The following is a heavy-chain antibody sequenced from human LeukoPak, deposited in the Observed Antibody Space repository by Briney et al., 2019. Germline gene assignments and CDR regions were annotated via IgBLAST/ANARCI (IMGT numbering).Heavy chain of an antibody. CDR1: GGTFSSYA. CDR3: AKDLIVVEGHVGAFDI. Sequence: SVKVSCKASGGTFSSYAISWVRQAPGQGLEWMGGIIPIFGTANYAQKFQGRVTITADKSTSTAYMELSSLRSEDTAVYYCAKDLIVVEGHVGAFDIWGQGTMVTVSS. CDR2: IIPIFGTA. V-gene: IGHV1-69*06. D-gene: IGHD3-22*01. J-gene: IGHJ3*02.